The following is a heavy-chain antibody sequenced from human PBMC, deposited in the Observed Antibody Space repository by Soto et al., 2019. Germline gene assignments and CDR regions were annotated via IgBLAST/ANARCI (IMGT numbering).Heavy chain of an antibody. Sequence: EVQLVESGGGLVQPGGSLRLSCEASGFTFRNYDMHWVRQGTGKGLEWVSGISAAGDPDYADSVEGRFTISRENAQNSFFLQMNSLRVGDTAVYYGARTDRDFYGLDVWGQGTTFIVSS. CDR1: GFTFRNYD. CDR2: ISAAGDP. CDR3: ARTDRDFYGLDV. V-gene: IGHV3-13*05. J-gene: IGHJ6*02.